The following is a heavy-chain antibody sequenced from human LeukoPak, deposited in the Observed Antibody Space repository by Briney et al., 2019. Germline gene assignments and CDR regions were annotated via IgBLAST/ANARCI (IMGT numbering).Heavy chain of an antibody. CDR1: GFTFSNYA. CDR2: LNPDGSRT. Sequence: PGRSLRLSCAASGFTFSNYAMHWVRQAPGKGLVWVSRLNPDGSRTDYAESVKGRFTISRDNSKNTLYLQMNSLRAEDTAVYYCARGLVGVDDCWGQGTLVTVSS. V-gene: IGHV3-74*01. J-gene: IGHJ4*02. D-gene: IGHD2-8*01. CDR3: ARGLVGVDDC.